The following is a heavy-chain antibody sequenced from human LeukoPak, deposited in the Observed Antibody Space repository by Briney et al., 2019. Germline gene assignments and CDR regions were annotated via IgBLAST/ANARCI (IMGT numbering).Heavy chain of an antibody. CDR2: IYYSGST. Sequence: SQTLSLTCTVSGGSISSGDYYWSWIRQPPGKGLEWIGYIYYSGSTYYNPSLKSRVTISVDTSKNQFSLKLSSVTAADTAVYYCARGTVQQQLPIDYWGQGTLVTASS. J-gene: IGHJ4*02. D-gene: IGHD6-13*01. CDR3: ARGTVQQQLPIDY. V-gene: IGHV4-30-4*08. CDR1: GGSISSGDYY.